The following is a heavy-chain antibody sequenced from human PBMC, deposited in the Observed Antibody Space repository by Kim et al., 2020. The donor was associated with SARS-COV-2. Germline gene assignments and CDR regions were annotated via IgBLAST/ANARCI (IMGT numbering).Heavy chain of an antibody. CDR3: ARELGSSWIPAMDV. CDR1: GFTFSSYW. D-gene: IGHD6-13*01. Sequence: GGSLRLSCAASGFTFSSYWMSWVRQAPGKGLEWVANIKQDGSEKYYVDSVKGRFTISRDNAKNSLYLQMNSLRAEDTAVYYCARELGSSWIPAMDVWGQGTTVTVSS. CDR2: IKQDGSEK. V-gene: IGHV3-7*01. J-gene: IGHJ6*02.